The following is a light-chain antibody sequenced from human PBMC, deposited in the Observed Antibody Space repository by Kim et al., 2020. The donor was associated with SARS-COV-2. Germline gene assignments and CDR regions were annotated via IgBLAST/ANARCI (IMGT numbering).Light chain of an antibody. CDR3: QVWESSGDHGV. J-gene: IGLJ3*02. CDR2: YDS. V-gene: IGLV3-21*01. CDR1: NMESKG. Sequence: APGQTAMSTWWGNNMESKGVHWYQQKPGQAPILVIYYDSEWPSGIPDRFSGSNSGNTATLTISRVEAGDEADYYCQVWESSGDHGVFGGGTQLTVL.